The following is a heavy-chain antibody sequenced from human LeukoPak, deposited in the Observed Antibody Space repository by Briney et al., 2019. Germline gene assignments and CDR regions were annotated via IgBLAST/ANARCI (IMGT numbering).Heavy chain of an antibody. CDR3: ARLLVYNSGGEAFDH. J-gene: IGHJ4*02. Sequence: PGGSLRLSCAASGFTFSRYWMSWVRQAPGKGLEWVSNIKQDGSEKYYVDSVKGRFTISRDNAKISLYLQMNSLRAEDTAVYYCARLLVYNSGGEAFDHWGQGTLVTVSS. CDR1: GFTFSRYW. D-gene: IGHD1-20*01. V-gene: IGHV3-7*01. CDR2: IKQDGSEK.